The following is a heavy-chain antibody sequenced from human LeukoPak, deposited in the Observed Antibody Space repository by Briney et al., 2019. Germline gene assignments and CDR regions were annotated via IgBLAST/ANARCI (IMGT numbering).Heavy chain of an antibody. CDR1: GGSISSNNYF. CDR3: ARAYYDFWSGYYTGYWFDP. CDR2: IYYSGST. V-gene: IGHV4-39*01. J-gene: IGHJ5*02. D-gene: IGHD3-3*01. Sequence: PSETLSLTCTVSGGSISSNNYFWGWIRQPPGKGLEWIGTIYYSGSTYYNPSLRSRVTISVDTSKNQFSLKLSSVTAADTAVYYCARAYYDFWSGYYTGYWFDPWGQGTLVTVSS.